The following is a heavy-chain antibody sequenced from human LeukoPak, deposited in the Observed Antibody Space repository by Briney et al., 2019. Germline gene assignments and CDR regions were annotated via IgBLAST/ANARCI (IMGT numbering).Heavy chain of an antibody. V-gene: IGHV3-11*01. D-gene: IGHD1-26*01. CDR3: ARSIVGAPFDY. Sequence: GGSLRLSCAASGFTFSDYYMTWIRQAPGKGLEWLSCISSGGYTIYYADSVKGRFTLSRDNAKNSLYLQMNSLRAEDTAVYYCARSIVGAPFDYWGQGTLVTVSS. CDR1: GFTFSDYY. CDR2: ISSGGYTI. J-gene: IGHJ4*02.